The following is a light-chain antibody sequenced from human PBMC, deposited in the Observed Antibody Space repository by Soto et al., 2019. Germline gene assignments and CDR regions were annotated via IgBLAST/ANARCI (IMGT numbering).Light chain of an antibody. CDR1: QRGLFNSNNKNY. V-gene: IGKV4-1*01. CDR3: QQYYTTPLT. Sequence: DIVMTQSPDYLSVSLGETATINCKSSQRGLFNSNNKNYLAWYQQKAGQSPRLLLYWASAREVGVPDRFSGSGSGTDFTLTITRLQAEDVAVYYCQQYYTTPLTFGGGTKVEL. J-gene: IGKJ4*01. CDR2: WAS.